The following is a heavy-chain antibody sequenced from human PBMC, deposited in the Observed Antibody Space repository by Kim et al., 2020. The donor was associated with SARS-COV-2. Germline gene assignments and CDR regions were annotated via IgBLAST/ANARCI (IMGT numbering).Heavy chain of an antibody. CDR3: ARVLASHDAFDI. V-gene: IGHV7-4-1*02. J-gene: IGHJ3*02. D-gene: IGHD5-12*01. Sequence: TYAKGFTGRFVLSLDTAVSTAYLQISSLKAEDTAVYYCARVLASHDAFDIWGQGTMVTVSS.